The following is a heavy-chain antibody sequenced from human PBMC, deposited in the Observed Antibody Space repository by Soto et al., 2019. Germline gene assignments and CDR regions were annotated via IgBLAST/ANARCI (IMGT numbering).Heavy chain of an antibody. CDR3: ATDKRVGAASRGNDY. J-gene: IGHJ4*02. D-gene: IGHD2-15*01. Sequence: QVQLVQSGAEVKKPEASVKVSCAASGYMFTDYYIHWVRQAPGQGLEWMGWMNPGSGGTKYAEKFEGRVTMTRDTSISTAYMEMRRLRSDDMAVFYCATDKRVGAASRGNDYWGQGTLVTVSS. V-gene: IGHV1-2*02. CDR2: MNPGSGGT. CDR1: GYMFTDYY.